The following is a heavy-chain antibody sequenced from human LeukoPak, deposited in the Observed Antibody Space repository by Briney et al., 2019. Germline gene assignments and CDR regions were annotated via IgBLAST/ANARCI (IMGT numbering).Heavy chain of an antibody. J-gene: IGHJ4*02. CDR2: IEYSGST. D-gene: IGHD1-14*01. V-gene: IGHV4-39*07. Sequence: SETLSLTCTVSGGSISSISYYWGWIRQPPGKGLEWIRSIEYSGSTYYNPSLKSRVTISVDMSKNQFSLKLSSVTAADTAVYYCARSLGSSNRGYWGQGTLLTVSS. CDR3: ARSLGSSNRGY. CDR1: GGSISSISYY.